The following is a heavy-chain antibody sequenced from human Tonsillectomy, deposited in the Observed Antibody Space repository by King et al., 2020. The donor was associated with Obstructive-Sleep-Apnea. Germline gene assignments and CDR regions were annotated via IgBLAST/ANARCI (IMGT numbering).Heavy chain of an antibody. V-gene: IGHV3-23*04. D-gene: IGHD6-13*01. CDR3: AKDISSSHSPRFES. CDR1: GFTFSSYA. Sequence: VQLVESGGGLVQPGGSLRLSCAASGFTFSSYAMTWVRQAPGQGLEWVSGIRDRGSTYYADSGKGQFTISRDNSKNTLYLQMNSLRAEDTAIYYCAKDISSSHSPRFESWGQGTLVTVSS. J-gene: IGHJ5*01. CDR2: IRDRGST.